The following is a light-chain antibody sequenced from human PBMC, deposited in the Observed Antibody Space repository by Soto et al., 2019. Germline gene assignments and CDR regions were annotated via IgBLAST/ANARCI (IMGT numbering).Light chain of an antibody. J-gene: IGKJ4*02. CDR3: HLYGSYPLT. V-gene: IGKV1-5*03. CDR2: KTS. Sequence: DIQMTQSPSTLSASVGDRVTITCRASQSISSWLAWYQQKQGKAPNLLIYKTSSLESGDPSRFSCSGSGTEFTLTVNSLQPYDFATYYCHLYGSYPLTFGGGTKVEIK. CDR1: QSISSW.